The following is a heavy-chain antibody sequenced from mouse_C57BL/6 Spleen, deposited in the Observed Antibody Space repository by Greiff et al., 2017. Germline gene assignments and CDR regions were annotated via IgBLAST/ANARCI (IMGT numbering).Heavy chain of an antibody. V-gene: IGHV1-9*01. D-gene: IGHD2-4*01. CDR1: GYTFTGYW. Sequence: VKLQESGAELMKPGASVKLSCKATGYTFTGYWIEWVKQRPGHGLEWIGEILPGSGSTNYNEKFKGKATFTADTSSNTAYMPLSSLTTEDSAIYYCARFPPSIYYDYDPFDYWGQGTTLTVSS. J-gene: IGHJ2*01. CDR2: ILPGSGST. CDR3: ARFPPSIYYDYDPFDY.